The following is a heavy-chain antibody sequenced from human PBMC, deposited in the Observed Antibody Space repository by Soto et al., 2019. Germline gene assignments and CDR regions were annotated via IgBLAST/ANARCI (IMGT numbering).Heavy chain of an antibody. CDR3: ARDPGGAFDI. J-gene: IGHJ3*02. V-gene: IGHV3-9*01. Sequence: EVQLVESGGGLVQPGRSLRLSCVASGFTFDDYAMHCVRQAPGKGLEWVSGISWNSGNIDYADSVKGRFTMSRDNAKNSLYLQVNSLRAEDTALYYCARDPGGAFDIWGQGTMVTVSS. CDR2: ISWNSGNI. CDR1: GFTFDDYA. D-gene: IGHD3-10*01.